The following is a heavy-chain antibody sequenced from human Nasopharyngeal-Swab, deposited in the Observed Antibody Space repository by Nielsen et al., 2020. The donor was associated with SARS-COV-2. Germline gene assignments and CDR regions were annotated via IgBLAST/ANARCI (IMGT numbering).Heavy chain of an antibody. V-gene: IGHV4-59*08. D-gene: IGHD4-23*01. CDR1: GGSISRYY. CDR3: ARHAYGGNSDGLFDY. CDR2: IYYSGST. J-gene: IGHJ4*02. Sequence: SETLSLTCTVSGGSISRYYWSWIRQPPGKGLEWIGYIYYSGSTNYNPSLKSRVTISVDTSKNQFSLKLSSVTAADTAVYYCARHAYGGNSDGLFDYWGQGSLVIVSS.